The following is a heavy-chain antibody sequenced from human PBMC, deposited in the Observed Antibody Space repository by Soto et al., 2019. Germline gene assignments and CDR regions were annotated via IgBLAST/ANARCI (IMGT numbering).Heavy chain of an antibody. D-gene: IGHD5-12*01. J-gene: IGHJ4*02. CDR2: IGPESGAT. CDR3: GRGRSGQIVVFY. Sequence: ASVKVSCKASGYTFTGHYIHWVRQAPEQGPEWMGEIGPESGATRYAQKFQGRVTMTRDMSITTVYMELNNLSPDETAVYYCGRGRSGQIVVFYWGQGTPVTVPQ. CDR1: GYTFTGHY. V-gene: IGHV1-2*02.